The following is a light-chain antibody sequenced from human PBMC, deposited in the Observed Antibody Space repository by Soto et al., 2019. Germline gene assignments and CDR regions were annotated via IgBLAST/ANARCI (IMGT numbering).Light chain of an antibody. CDR2: DAS. Sequence: DIQLTQSPSFLSASVGDRVTITCRAGQGISSYLAWYQQKPGKAPKLLIYDASALPRGVPSRFSGSGSGTKFTLTIASLQPDDFATYYCQQYETFSGTFGPGTKVDIK. CDR3: QQYETFSGT. CDR1: QGISSY. V-gene: IGKV1-9*01. J-gene: IGKJ1*01.